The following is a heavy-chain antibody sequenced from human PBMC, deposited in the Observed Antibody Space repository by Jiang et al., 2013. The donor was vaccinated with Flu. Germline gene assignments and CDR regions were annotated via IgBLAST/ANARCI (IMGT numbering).Heavy chain of an antibody. Sequence: LLKPSETLSLTCAVYGGSFSGYYWSWIRQPPGKGLEWIGEINHSGSTNYNPSLKSRVTISVDTSKNQFSLKLSSVTAADTAVYYCARGDYYGSGSYGFDYWGQGTLVTV. J-gene: IGHJ4*02. CDR1: GGSFSGYY. CDR3: ARGDYYGSGSYGFDY. V-gene: IGHV4-34*01. CDR2: INHSGST. D-gene: IGHD3-10*01.